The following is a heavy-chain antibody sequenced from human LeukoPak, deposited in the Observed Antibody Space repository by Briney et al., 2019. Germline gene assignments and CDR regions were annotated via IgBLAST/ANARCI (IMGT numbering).Heavy chain of an antibody. CDR1: GGSFSGYY. J-gene: IGHJ5*02. CDR3: ARGPRYSSSWSLGGWFDP. Sequence: SETLSLTCAVYGGSFSGYYWSWIRQPPGKGPEWIGEINHSGSTNYNPSLKSRVTISVDTSKNQFSLKLSSVTAADTAVYYCARGPRYSSSWSLGGWFDPWGQGTLVTVSS. V-gene: IGHV4-34*01. CDR2: INHSGST. D-gene: IGHD6-13*01.